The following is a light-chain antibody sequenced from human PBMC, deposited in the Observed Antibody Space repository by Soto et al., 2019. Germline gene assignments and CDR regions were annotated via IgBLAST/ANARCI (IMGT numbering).Light chain of an antibody. CDR1: SSDVGGYNY. CDR2: EVS. J-gene: IGLJ1*01. Sequence: QSALTQPASVSGSPGQSITISCTGTSSDVGGYNYVSWYQQHPGKAPKLMIYEVSNRPSGVSNRFSGSKSGNTASLTISGLQAEDEADYYCSSYTSSSTLVFGTGTKVPVL. CDR3: SSYTSSSTLV. V-gene: IGLV2-14*01.